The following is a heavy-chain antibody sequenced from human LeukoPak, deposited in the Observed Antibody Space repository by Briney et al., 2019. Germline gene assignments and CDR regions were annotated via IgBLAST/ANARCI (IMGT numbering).Heavy chain of an antibody. Sequence: SETLSLTCTVSGGSICSGDYYWSWLRQPPGKGLEWIGYIYYSGSTYYNPSLKSRVTISVDTSKNQFSLKLSSVTAADTAVYYCARDPPVYGSRDCWGQGSLVTVSS. CDR1: GGSICSGDYY. CDR2: IYYSGST. J-gene: IGHJ4*02. V-gene: IGHV4-30-4*01. D-gene: IGHD2-15*01. CDR3: ARDPPVYGSRDC.